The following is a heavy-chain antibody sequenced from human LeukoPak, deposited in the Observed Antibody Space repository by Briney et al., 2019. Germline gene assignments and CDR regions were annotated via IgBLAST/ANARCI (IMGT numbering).Heavy chain of an antibody. Sequence: PSETLSLTCTVSGGSISNSFWSWIRQPAGKGLEWIGRKHRDGDTNSNPALRSRLTMSLDTSKNQFSLKLTSMTAADTAVYYCATAPSGCGGTCPFDSWGQGTLVTVAS. J-gene: IGHJ4*02. CDR3: ATAPSGCGGTCPFDS. D-gene: IGHD2-15*01. V-gene: IGHV4-4*07. CDR2: KHRDGDT. CDR1: GGSISNSF.